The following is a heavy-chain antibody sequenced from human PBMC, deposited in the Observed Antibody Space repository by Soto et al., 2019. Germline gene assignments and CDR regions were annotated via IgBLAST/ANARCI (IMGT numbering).Heavy chain of an antibody. CDR1: GGSFSGYY. D-gene: IGHD4-17*01. CDR3: ARWGYGDAQN. V-gene: IGHV4-34*01. J-gene: IGHJ4*02. CDR2: INHSGST. Sequence: SETLSLTCAVYGGSFSGYYWSWIRQPPGKGLEWIGEINHSGSTNYNPSLKSRVTISVDTSKNQFSLKLSSVTAADTAVYYCARWGYGDAQNWAQGTLVTVSS.